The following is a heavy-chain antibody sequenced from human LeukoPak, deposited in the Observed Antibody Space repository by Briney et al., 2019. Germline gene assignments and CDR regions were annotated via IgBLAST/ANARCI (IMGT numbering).Heavy chain of an antibody. J-gene: IGHJ4*02. Sequence: GGSLRHSCAASGFTLTKYWMTWVRQAPGKGLEWVANIKQDGSTKYYLDSVKGRLTISRDNAKNSVYLQMNSLRAEDTAVYYCARIGYSSSCNDYWGQGTLVTVSS. D-gene: IGHD6-13*01. CDR2: IKQDGSTK. V-gene: IGHV3-7*01. CDR3: ARIGYSSSCNDY. CDR1: GFTLTKYW.